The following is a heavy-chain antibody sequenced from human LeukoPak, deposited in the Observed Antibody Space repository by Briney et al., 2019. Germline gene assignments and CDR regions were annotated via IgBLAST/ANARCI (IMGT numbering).Heavy chain of an antibody. Sequence: GGSLRLSCAASGFTFSDYYMSWIRQAPGKGLEWVSSISGSGGTTYYADSLKGRATISRDNSKNTLYLQVNSLRAEDTAKYYCANVHCTISGCFAGVGPSDDWGQGTLVTVSS. CDR1: GFTFSDYY. D-gene: IGHD2-2*01. J-gene: IGHJ4*02. CDR3: ANVHCTISGCFAGVGPSDD. V-gene: IGHV3-23*01. CDR2: ISGSGGTT.